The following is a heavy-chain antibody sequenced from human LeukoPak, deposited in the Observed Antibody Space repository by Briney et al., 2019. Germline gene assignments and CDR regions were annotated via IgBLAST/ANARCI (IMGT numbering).Heavy chain of an antibody. V-gene: IGHV3-30-3*01. J-gene: IGHJ4*02. CDR3: AKAYNWNDGDFDY. D-gene: IGHD1-20*01. CDR2: ISYDGSNK. CDR1: GFTFSSYA. Sequence: PGRSLRLSCAASGFTFSSYAMHWVRQAPGKGLEWVAVISYDGSNKYYADSVKGRFTISRDNSKNTLYLQMNSLRAEDTAVYYCAKAYNWNDGDFDYWGQGTLVTVSS.